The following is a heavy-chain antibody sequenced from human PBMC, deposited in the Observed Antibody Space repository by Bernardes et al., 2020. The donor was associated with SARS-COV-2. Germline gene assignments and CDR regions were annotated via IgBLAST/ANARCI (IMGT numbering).Heavy chain of an antibody. CDR1: GFIFSSYW. V-gene: IGHV3-74*01. J-gene: IGHJ6*02. D-gene: IGHD5-12*01. Sequence: GGSLRLSCAASGFIFSSYWMHWVRQAPGKGLVWVSRINSEGSTTSYADSVKGRFTISRDNAKNTLYLQMNSLRAEDTAVYYCAVATNSYYGMDVWGQGTTVTVPS. CDR3: AVATNSYYGMDV. CDR2: INSEGSTT.